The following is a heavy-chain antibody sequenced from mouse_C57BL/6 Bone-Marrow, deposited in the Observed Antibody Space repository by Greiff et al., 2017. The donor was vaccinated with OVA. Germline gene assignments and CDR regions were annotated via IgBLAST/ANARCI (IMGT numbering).Heavy chain of an antibody. CDR1: GFSFNTYA. CDR3: VREGYYKDYAMDY. V-gene: IGHV10-1*01. CDR2: IRRKSNNYAT. D-gene: IGHD2-3*01. J-gene: IGHJ4*01. Sequence: EVQLVESGGGLVQPKGSLKLSCAASGFSFNTYAMNWVRQAPGKGLEWVARIRRKSNNYATYYAVSVKARFTISRDDSESMIYLQMNNLKTEDTAMYYCVREGYYKDYAMDYWGQGTSVTVSS.